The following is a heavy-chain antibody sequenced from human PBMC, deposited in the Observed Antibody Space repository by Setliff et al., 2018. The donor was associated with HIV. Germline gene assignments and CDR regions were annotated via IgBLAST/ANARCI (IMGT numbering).Heavy chain of an antibody. Sequence: SETLSLTCTVSGGSISGHYWSWIRQPPGRGLEWIGYIYSSGSTNFNPPLQSRVTISVDTSKNEFSLKLSSVTAADTAVYYCARHSGVASPNWFDPWGQGTLVTVSS. D-gene: IGHD3-10*01. J-gene: IGHJ5*02. CDR1: GGSISGHY. V-gene: IGHV4-4*09. CDR3: ARHSGVASPNWFDP. CDR2: IYSSGST.